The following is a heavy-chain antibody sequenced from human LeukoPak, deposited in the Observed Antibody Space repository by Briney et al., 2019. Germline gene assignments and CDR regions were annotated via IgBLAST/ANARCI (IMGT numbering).Heavy chain of an antibody. J-gene: IGHJ5*02. CDR2: IYYRGNT. D-gene: IGHD4-17*01. Sequence: SETLSLTCTVSGRPNSSYHWIWIPQPPGKGLEGIGYIYYRGNTNYNPSLKRRVIISVDTSKNQFSMKLSSVTAADTAVYYCARGNYGDFGRLGNWFDPWGQGTLVTVSS. V-gene: IGHV4-59*13. CDR3: ARGNYGDFGRLGNWFDP. CDR1: GRPNSSYH.